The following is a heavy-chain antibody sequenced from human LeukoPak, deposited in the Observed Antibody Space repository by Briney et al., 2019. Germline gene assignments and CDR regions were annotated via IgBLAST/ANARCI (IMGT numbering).Heavy chain of an antibody. CDR3: ATLGSVDY. Sequence: PGGSLRLSCVASEFTISNYWMHWVRQAPGKGPVWVSRINIDGSSTIYADSVKGRFTISRDNAKNTLSLQMNSLRAEDTAVYYCATLGSVDYWGRGALVTVSS. V-gene: IGHV3-74*01. J-gene: IGHJ4*02. CDR1: EFTISNYW. CDR2: INIDGSST.